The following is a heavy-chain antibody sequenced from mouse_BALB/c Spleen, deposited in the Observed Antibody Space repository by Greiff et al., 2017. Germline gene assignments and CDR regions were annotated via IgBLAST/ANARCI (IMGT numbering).Heavy chain of an antibody. V-gene: IGHV5-12-1*01. CDR2: ISSGGGST. Sequence: EVKVVESGGGLVKPGGSLKLSCAASGFAFSSYDMSWVRQTPEKRLEWVAYISSGGGSTYYPDTVKGRFTISRDNAKNTLYLQMSSLKSEDTAMYYCARRRGAMDYWGQGTSVTVSS. J-gene: IGHJ4*01. CDR3: ARRRGAMDY. CDR1: GFAFSSYD.